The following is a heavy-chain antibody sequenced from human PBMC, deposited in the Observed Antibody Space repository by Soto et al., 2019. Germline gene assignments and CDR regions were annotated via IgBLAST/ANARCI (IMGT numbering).Heavy chain of an antibody. CDR3: ARRERYYGSPGWFDP. Sequence: GSLRLSCAASGFTFSSYEMNWVRQAPGKGLEWIGTVYYNENTYYNPPLKSRVAISVDTAKNQFSLNLRSVTAADTAIYFCARRERYYGSPGWFDPWGQGTLVTVSS. CDR2: VYYNENT. D-gene: IGHD3-10*01. V-gene: IGHV4-59*04. J-gene: IGHJ5*01. CDR1: GFTFSSYE.